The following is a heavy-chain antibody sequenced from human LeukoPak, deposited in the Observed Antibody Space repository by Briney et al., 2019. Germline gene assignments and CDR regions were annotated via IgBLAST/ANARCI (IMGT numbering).Heavy chain of an antibody. CDR1: GFTFSSYW. CDR2: IKQDGSEK. J-gene: IGHJ4*02. CDR3: ARDNRGLWFGESPYFDY. Sequence: GGSLRLSCAASGFTFSSYWMSWVRQVPGKGLEWVANIKQDGSEKYYVDSVKGRFTISRDNAKNSLYLQMNSLRAEDTAVYYCARDNRGLWFGESPYFDYWGQGTLVTVSS. V-gene: IGHV3-7*01. D-gene: IGHD3-10*01.